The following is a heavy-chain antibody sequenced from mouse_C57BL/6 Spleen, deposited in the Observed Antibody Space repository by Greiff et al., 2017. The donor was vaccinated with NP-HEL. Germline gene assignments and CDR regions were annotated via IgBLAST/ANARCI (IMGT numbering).Heavy chain of an antibody. V-gene: IGHV14-2*01. CDR3: ARANWDVGDYFDY. D-gene: IGHD4-1*01. Sequence: EVQLQQSGAELVKPGASVKLSCTASGFNIKDYYMHWVKQRTEQGLEWIGRIDPEDGENKYAPKFQGKATITADTSSNTAYLQLSILTSEDTAVYYCARANWDVGDYFDYWGQGTTLTVSS. CDR2: IDPEDGEN. J-gene: IGHJ2*01. CDR1: GFNIKDYY.